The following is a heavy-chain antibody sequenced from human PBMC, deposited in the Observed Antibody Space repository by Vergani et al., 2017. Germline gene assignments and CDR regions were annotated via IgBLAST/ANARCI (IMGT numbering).Heavy chain of an antibody. J-gene: IGHJ6*03. CDR2: IYGGGST. V-gene: IGHV3-53*02. D-gene: IGHD1-1*01. Sequence: EVQLVETGGGLIQPGGSLRLSCAASGFTVSSNYMSWVRQAPGKGLEWVSVIYGGGSTYYADSVKGRFTISRDNSKNTLYLQMNSLRAEDTAVYYCARGCRGKTTGYYYYYMDVWGKGTTVTVSS. CDR3: ARGCRGKTTGYYYYYMDV. CDR1: GFTVSSNY.